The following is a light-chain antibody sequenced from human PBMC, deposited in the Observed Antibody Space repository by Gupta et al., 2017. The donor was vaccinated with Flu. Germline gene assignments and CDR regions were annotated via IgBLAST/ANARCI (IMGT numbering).Light chain of an antibody. CDR1: SSDVGGSNY. Sequence: ALAQPASVTVSPGQSITISCTRISSDVGGSNYVSWYQQHPGNAPKLMIYDVSNRPSGVSSRFAGSKSGNTASLTIAGLEAEDESDYCCSSYASTNTFYVFGTGTKVTVL. CDR3: SSYASTNTFYV. J-gene: IGLJ1*01. V-gene: IGLV2-14*01. CDR2: DVS.